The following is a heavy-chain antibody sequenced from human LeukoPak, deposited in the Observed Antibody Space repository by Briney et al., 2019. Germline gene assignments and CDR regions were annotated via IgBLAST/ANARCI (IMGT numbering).Heavy chain of an antibody. J-gene: IGHJ4*02. CDR3: ARDLRPANL. CDR1: GYTFTEHF. D-gene: IGHD1-7*01. V-gene: IGHV1-2*02. Sequence: ASMKVSCKASGYTFTEHFIHWVRQAPGQGLQYMGWIHPASANTVYAQMFHGRVTLTRDTPATTTYMELSGLRSDDTAVYYCARDLRPANLWGQGTLVTVSS. CDR2: IHPASANT.